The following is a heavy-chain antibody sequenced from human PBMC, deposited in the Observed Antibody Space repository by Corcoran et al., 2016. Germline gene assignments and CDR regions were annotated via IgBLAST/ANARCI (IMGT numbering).Heavy chain of an antibody. J-gene: IGHJ4*02. Sequence: QVQLQESGPGLVKPSETLSLTCTVSGYSISSSNYWGWIRQPPGKGLEGIGSIYHSGTTYYNPSLKSRVSISIDTSKNQFSLNLNSVTAADTAVYYGARGGWGGWYAGGNVWGQGTLVTVSS. CDR1: GYSISSSNY. CDR2: IYHSGTT. V-gene: IGHV4-38-2*02. D-gene: IGHD6-19*01. CDR3: ARGGWGGWYAGGNV.